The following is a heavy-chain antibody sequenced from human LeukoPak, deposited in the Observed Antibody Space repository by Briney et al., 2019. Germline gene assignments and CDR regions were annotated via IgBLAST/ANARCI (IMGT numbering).Heavy chain of an antibody. J-gene: IGHJ4*02. CDR2: ISGNGTTT. CDR3: AKDERGHCGGDCYVN. CDR1: GFTFSSFA. V-gene: IGHV3-23*01. Sequence: GGSLRLSCAVSGFTFSSFAMSWVRQAPGKGLEWVSQISGNGTTTYYADSVRGRFPISRDNSKNMLYLQMDSLRAEDTALYYCAKDERGHCGGDCYVNWGQGHLVTVSS. D-gene: IGHD2-21*02.